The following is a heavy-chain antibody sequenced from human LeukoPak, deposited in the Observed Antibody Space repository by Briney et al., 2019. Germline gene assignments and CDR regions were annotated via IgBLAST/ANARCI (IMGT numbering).Heavy chain of an antibody. J-gene: IGHJ3*02. V-gene: IGHV3-7*01. D-gene: IGHD3-10*01. CDR3: ARVLTVRGVIITKPAAFDI. Sequence: GGSLRLSCAASGFTFSSYWMSWVSQAPGKGLEWVANIKQDGSEKYYVDSVKGRFTISRDNAKNSLYLQMNSLRAEDTAVYYCARVLTVRGVIITKPAAFDIWGQGTMVTVSS. CDR1: GFTFSSYW. CDR2: IKQDGSEK.